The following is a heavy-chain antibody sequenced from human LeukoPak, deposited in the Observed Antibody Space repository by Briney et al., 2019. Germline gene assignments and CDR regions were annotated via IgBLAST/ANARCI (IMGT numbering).Heavy chain of an antibody. Sequence: SETLSLTCTVSGNSISSGDNYWSWIRQPAGKGLEWIGRIYTSGSTNYNPSLKSRVTISGDTSKNQFSLKLSSVTAADTAVYYCARDDGPLKYYYDSSGYYAFDYWGQGTLVTVSS. CDR3: ARDDGPLKYYYDSSGYYAFDY. J-gene: IGHJ4*02. D-gene: IGHD3-22*01. V-gene: IGHV4-61*02. CDR2: IYTSGST. CDR1: GNSISSGDNY.